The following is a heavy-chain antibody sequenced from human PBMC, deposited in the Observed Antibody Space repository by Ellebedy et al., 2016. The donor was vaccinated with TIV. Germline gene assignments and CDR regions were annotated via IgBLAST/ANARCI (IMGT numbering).Heavy chain of an antibody. Sequence: SVKVSCXASGGTFSSYAISWVRQAPGQGLEWMGGIIPIFGTANYAQKFQGRVTITADESTSTAYMELSSLRSEDTAVYYCARGPRYYDSSGYYYGDWGQGTLVTVSS. J-gene: IGHJ4*02. CDR3: ARGPRYYDSSGYYYGD. CDR1: GGTFSSYA. V-gene: IGHV1-69*13. CDR2: IIPIFGTA. D-gene: IGHD3-22*01.